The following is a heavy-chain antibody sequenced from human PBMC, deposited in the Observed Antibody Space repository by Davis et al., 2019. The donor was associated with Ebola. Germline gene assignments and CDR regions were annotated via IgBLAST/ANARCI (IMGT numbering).Heavy chain of an antibody. CDR1: GFTVNSNY. CDR3: AILRLVWSGYYTGDY. D-gene: IGHD3-3*01. V-gene: IGHV3-30*03. Sequence: GESLKISCAASGFTVNSNYMSWVRQAPGKGLEWVAVISYDGSNKYYADSVKGRFTIFRDNSKNTLYLQMNSLRAEDTAVYYCAILRLVWSGYYTGDYWGQGTLVTVSS. CDR2: ISYDGSNK. J-gene: IGHJ4*02.